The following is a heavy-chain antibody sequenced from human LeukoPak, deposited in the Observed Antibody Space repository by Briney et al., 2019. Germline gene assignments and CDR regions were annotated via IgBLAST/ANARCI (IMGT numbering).Heavy chain of an antibody. Sequence: SETLSLTCTVSGGSISSSSYYWGWIRQPPGKGLEWIGSIYYSGSTYYNPSLKSRVTISVDTSMKQLSLKLSSVTAADTAVYYCASGYCGGACQLGGVDMWGQGTMVTISS. D-gene: IGHD2-21*02. CDR1: GGSISSSSYY. V-gene: IGHV4-39*07. CDR3: ASGYCGGACQLGGVDM. J-gene: IGHJ3*02. CDR2: IYYSGST.